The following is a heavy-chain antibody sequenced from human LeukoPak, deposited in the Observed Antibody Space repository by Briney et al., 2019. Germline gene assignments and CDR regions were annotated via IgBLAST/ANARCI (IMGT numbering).Heavy chain of an antibody. CDR2: ISAYNGKT. J-gene: IGHJ5*02. Sequence: AAVTVSLTRSVYTFTDYGISGVRQAPGPGEGGMGWISAYNGKTNYSQKLQRRFTLTTDTSPSTAYLELRSLRSDDTAVYYCARDVSSYYAFWSCYQDPPRGWFDPWGQGTLVTVSS. CDR1: VYTFTDYG. CDR3: ARDVSSYYAFWSCYQDPPRGWFDP. V-gene: IGHV1-18*01. D-gene: IGHD3-3*01.